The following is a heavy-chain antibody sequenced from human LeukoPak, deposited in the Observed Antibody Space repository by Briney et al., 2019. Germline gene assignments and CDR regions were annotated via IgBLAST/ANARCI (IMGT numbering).Heavy chain of an antibody. Sequence: PGGSLRLSCAASGFTFSSVWMHWVRQAPGKGLVWVSRINSDGSSTNYADSVNGRFTISRVNAKNTLYLQMNSLRAEDTSVYYCVRARGSCSSTSCYNWFDPWGKGTLVTVSS. CDR2: INSDGSST. J-gene: IGHJ5*02. D-gene: IGHD2-2*01. V-gene: IGHV3-74*01. CDR3: VRARGSCSSTSCYNWFDP. CDR1: GFTFSSVW.